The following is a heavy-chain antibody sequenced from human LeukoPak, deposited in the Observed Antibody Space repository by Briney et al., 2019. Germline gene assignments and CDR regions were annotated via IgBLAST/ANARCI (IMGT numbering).Heavy chain of an antibody. Sequence: SETLSLTCTVSGSSISSYYWTWIRQPPGKGLEWIGYIYYSGSTNYNPSLKSRVTISVDTSKNQFSLKLSSVTAADTAVYYCARGNPGSYVFDYWGQGTLVTVSS. J-gene: IGHJ4*02. CDR2: IYYSGST. CDR1: GSSISSYY. CDR3: ARGNPGSYVFDY. V-gene: IGHV4-59*08. D-gene: IGHD1-26*01.